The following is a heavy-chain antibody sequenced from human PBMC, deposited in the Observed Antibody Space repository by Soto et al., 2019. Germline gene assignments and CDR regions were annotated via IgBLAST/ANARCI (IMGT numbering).Heavy chain of an antibody. J-gene: IGHJ5*02. D-gene: IGHD3-9*01. Sequence: GGSLRLSCAASGFTFSSYAMSWVRQAPGKGLEWVSAISGSGGSTYYADSVKGRFTISRDNSKNTLYLQMNSLRAEDTAVYYCAKDPLYYDILTGYSLNWFDPWGQGTLVTVSS. CDR2: ISGSGGST. CDR1: GFTFSSYA. V-gene: IGHV3-23*01. CDR3: AKDPLYYDILTGYSLNWFDP.